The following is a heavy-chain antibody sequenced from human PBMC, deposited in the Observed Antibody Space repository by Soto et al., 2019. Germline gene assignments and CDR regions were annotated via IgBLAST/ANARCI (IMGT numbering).Heavy chain of an antibody. CDR3: ARDADSSGWYVDY. J-gene: IGHJ4*02. D-gene: IGHD6-19*01. CDR2: IWYDGSNK. CDR1: GFTFSSYG. Sequence: QVQLVESGGGVVQPGRSLRLSCAASGFTFSSYGMHWVRQAPGKGLEWVAVIWYDGSNKYYADSVKGRFTISRDNSKNTLYLQMNSLRAEDTAVYYCARDADSSGWYVDYWGQGTLVTVSS. V-gene: IGHV3-33*01.